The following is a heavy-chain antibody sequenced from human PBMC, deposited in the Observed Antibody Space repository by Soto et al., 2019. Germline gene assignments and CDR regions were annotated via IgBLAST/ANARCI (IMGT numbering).Heavy chain of an antibody. CDR1: GGTFSSYT. J-gene: IGHJ6*03. CDR2: IIPILGIA. D-gene: IGHD4-4*01. Sequence: SVKVSCKASGGTFSSYTISWVRQAPGQGLEWMGRIIPILGIANYAQKFQGRVTITADKSTSTAYMELRSLRSDDTAVYYCARTLQGVSYYMDVWGKGTTVTVSS. V-gene: IGHV1-69*02. CDR3: ARTLQGVSYYMDV.